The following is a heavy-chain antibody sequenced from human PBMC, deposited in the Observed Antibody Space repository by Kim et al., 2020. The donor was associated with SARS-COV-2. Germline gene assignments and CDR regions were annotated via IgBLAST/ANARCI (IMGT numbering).Heavy chain of an antibody. CDR1: GFTFSSYA. D-gene: IGHD1-26*01. V-gene: IGHV3-23*01. J-gene: IGHJ6*03. Sequence: GGSLRLSCAASGFTFSSYAMSWVRQAPGKGLEWVSAISGSGGSTYYADSVKGRFTISRDNSKNTLYLQMNSLRAEDTAVYYCAKGGGGPSYYYYMDVWGKGTTVTVSS. CDR2: ISGSGGST. CDR3: AKGGGGPSYYYYMDV.